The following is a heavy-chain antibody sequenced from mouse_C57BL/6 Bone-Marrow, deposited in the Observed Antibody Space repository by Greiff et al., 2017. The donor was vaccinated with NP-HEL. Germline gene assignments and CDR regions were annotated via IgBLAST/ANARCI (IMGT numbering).Heavy chain of an antibody. Sequence: EVKLMESGGGLVQPKGSLKLSCAASGFSFNTYAMNWVRQAPGQGLEWVARIRSKSNNYATYYADSVKDRFTISRDDSESMLYLQMNNLKTEDTAMYYCARNYGGYFDYWGQGTTLTVSS. D-gene: IGHD1-1*01. CDR2: IRSKSNNYAT. CDR3: ARNYGGYFDY. J-gene: IGHJ2*01. CDR1: GFSFNTYA. V-gene: IGHV10-1*01.